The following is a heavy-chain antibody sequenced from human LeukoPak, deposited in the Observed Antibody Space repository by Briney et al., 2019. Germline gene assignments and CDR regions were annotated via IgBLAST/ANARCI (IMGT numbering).Heavy chain of an antibody. D-gene: IGHD6-13*01. Sequence: ASETLSLTCTVSGGSISSGDYYWSWIRQPPGKGLEWIGYIYYSGSTYYNPTLKSRVTISVDTSKNQFSLKLSSVTAADTAVYYCAIRIAAAEKYYFDYWGQGTLVTVSS. V-gene: IGHV4-30-4*01. CDR2: IYYSGST. J-gene: IGHJ4*02. CDR1: GGSISSGDYY. CDR3: AIRIAAAEKYYFDY.